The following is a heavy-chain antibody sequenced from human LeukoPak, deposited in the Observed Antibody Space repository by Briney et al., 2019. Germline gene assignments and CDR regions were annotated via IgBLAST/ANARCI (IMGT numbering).Heavy chain of an antibody. J-gene: IGHJ3*02. CDR2: ISDTGHTI. V-gene: IGHV3-48*02. D-gene: IGHD3-22*01. CDR3: AKYYYDSSGHHGAFDI. CDR1: GFIFTTSG. Sequence: GGSLRLSCAASGFIFTTSGMNWVRQAPGKGLEWLAYISDTGHTIYYADSVKGRFTVSRDNAKNLLFLQMRRLRDDDTAVYYCAKYYYDSSGHHGAFDIWGQGTMVTVSS.